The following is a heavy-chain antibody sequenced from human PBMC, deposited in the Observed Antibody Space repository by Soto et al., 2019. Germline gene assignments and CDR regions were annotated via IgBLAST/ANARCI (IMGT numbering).Heavy chain of an antibody. D-gene: IGHD6-19*01. CDR3: ARDSEAGRGLDY. J-gene: IGHJ4*02. CDR2: IWYDGSHE. CDR1: GFTFSHFG. V-gene: IGHV3-33*01. Sequence: GGSLRLSCAASGFTFSHFGMHWVRQAPGKGLESVAIIWYDGSHEYYADSVKGRFTISRDNSKNTLSLQMNSLTAEDTALYYCARDSEAGRGLDYWGQGTLVTVSS.